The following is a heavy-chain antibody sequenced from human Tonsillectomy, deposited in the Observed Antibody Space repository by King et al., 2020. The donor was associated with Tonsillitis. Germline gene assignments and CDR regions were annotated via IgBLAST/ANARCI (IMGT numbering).Heavy chain of an antibody. J-gene: IGHJ2*01. CDR1: GFTFSRYG. Sequence: VQLVESGGGVVQPGRSLRLSCAASGFTFSRYGMHWVRQSPGEGLEWVAVIGNGGSGTYYSDSVKGRFTLSRDNSENTLYMQMNSLRVEDTAVYYCAKEIKQVAGDWYFDLWGRGTLVIVSS. D-gene: IGHD6-19*01. CDR2: IGNGGSGT. CDR3: AKEIKQVAGDWYFDL. V-gene: IGHV3-30*18.